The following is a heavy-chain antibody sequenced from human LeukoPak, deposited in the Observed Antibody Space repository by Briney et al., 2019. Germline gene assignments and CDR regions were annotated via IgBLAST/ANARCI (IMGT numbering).Heavy chain of an antibody. Sequence: GASVKVSCKVFGSTLTKLSMHWVRQAPGKGLEWMGGFDPEADETVYAQNFHGRVTVTEDTSSDTTYMELSSLRSEDTAVYYCARRAYYYGSGSYYFDYWGQGTLVTVSS. CDR2: FDPEADET. D-gene: IGHD3-10*01. CDR1: GSTLTKLS. J-gene: IGHJ4*02. CDR3: ARRAYYYGSGSYYFDY. V-gene: IGHV1-24*01.